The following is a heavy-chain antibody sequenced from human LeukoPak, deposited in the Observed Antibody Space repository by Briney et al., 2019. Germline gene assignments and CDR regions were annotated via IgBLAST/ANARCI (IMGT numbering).Heavy chain of an antibody. Sequence: SETLSLTCTVSGGSVSSGSYYWSWIRQPPGKGLEWIGYIYYSGSTNYNPSLKSRVTISVDTSKNQFSLKLSSVTAADTAVYYCARAGYSGFIADSWGQGTLVTVSS. CDR2: IYYSGST. CDR1: GGSVSSGSYY. D-gene: IGHD6-13*01. J-gene: IGHJ5*01. CDR3: ARAGYSGFIADS. V-gene: IGHV4-61*01.